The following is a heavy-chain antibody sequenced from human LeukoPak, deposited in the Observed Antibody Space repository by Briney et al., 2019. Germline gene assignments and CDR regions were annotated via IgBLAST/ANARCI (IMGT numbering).Heavy chain of an antibody. CDR1: GFTFGDYS. V-gene: IGHV3-49*03. Sequence: GGSLRLSCTGSGFTFGDYSMSWFRQAPGKGLEWVGFIRSKTYGGTTEYAASAIGRFTISRDDSKSIAYLLINSLKTEDTAVYYCARDYDFLTGSSDYWGQGTLVTVSP. J-gene: IGHJ4*02. CDR3: ARDYDFLTGSSDY. CDR2: IRSKTYGGTT. D-gene: IGHD3-9*01.